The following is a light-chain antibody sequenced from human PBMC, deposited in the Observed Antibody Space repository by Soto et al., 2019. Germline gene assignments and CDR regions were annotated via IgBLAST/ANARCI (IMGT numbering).Light chain of an antibody. V-gene: IGLV1-40*01. J-gene: IGLJ2*01. CDR2: ANI. Sequence: QPVLTQPPSVSGAPGQRVTISCTGSRSNIGAGYDVHWYQQLPGIAPKLLIFANINRPSGVPDRFSGSKSGTSASLAITGLQAEDEAAYYCQSYDSSLVIFGGGTKLTVL. CDR1: RSNIGAGYD. CDR3: QSYDSSLVI.